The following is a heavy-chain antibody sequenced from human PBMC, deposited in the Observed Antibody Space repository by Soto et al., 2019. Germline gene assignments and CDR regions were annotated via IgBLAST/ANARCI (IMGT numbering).Heavy chain of an antibody. D-gene: IGHD6-13*01. J-gene: IGHJ6*02. CDR3: ARDQRTAAGTYYGMDV. CDR1: GYTFTGYY. Sequence: ASVKVSCKASGYTFTGYYMHWVRQAPGQGLEWMGWINPNSGGTNYAQKFQGWVTMARDTSISTAYMELSRLRSDDTAVYYCARDQRTAAGTYYGMDVWGQGTTVTVSS. V-gene: IGHV1-2*04. CDR2: INPNSGGT.